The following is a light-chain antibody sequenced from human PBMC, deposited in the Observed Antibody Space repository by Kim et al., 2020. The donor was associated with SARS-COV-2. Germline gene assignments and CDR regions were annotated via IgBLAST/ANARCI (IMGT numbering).Light chain of an antibody. CDR1: QTISNY. CDR3: QQSYSTPWT. Sequence: DIQMTQSPSSLSASVGDRVNITCRASQTISNYLNWYQQKTGQAPKLLIYAASSLQSGVPSRFSASGSGTDFTLTISSLQPEDFAIYYCQQSYSTPWTFDQGTKVDIK. J-gene: IGKJ1*01. V-gene: IGKV1-39*01. CDR2: AAS.